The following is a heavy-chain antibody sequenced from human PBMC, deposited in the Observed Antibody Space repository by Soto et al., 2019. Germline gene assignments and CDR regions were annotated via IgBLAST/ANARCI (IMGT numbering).Heavy chain of an antibody. Sequence: SETLSLTCTVSGGSISSYDWNWIRQPPEKGLEWIGYISYRGNTNYNPSLKSRVTISVDTSKNQFSLRLSSVTAADTAVYFCARRYSSSALRGQNYYYYYYMDVWGKGTTVTVSS. CDR2: ISYRGNT. V-gene: IGHV4-59*01. CDR1: GGSISSYD. CDR3: ARRYSSSALRGQNYYYYYYMDV. D-gene: IGHD6-6*01. J-gene: IGHJ6*03.